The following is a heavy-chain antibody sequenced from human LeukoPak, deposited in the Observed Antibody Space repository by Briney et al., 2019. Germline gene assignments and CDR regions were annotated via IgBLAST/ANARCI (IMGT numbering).Heavy chain of an antibody. J-gene: IGHJ5*02. CDR1: GYSISSGYY. D-gene: IGHD1-26*01. CDR3: ARVPTSVGDNWFDP. CDR2: IYHSGST. Sequence: SETLSLTCTVSGYSISSGYYWGWIRQPPGKGLEWIGSIYHSGSTYYNPSLKSRVTISVDTSKNQFSLKLSSVTAADTAVYYCARVPTSVGDNWFDPWGQGTLVTVSS. V-gene: IGHV4-38-2*02.